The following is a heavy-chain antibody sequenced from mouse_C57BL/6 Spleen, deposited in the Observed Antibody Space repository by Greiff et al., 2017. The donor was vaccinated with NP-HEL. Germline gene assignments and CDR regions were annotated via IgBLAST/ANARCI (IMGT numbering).Heavy chain of an antibody. Sequence: QVQLQQSGAELVRPGASVTLSCKASGYTFTDYEMHWVKQTPVHGLEWIGAIDPETGGTAYNQKFKGKAILTADKSSSTAYMELRSLTSEDSAVYYCTRGKVDYDGCDYWGQGTTLTVSS. D-gene: IGHD2-4*01. CDR3: TRGKVDYDGCDY. V-gene: IGHV1-15*01. CDR2: IDPETGGT. J-gene: IGHJ2*01. CDR1: GYTFTDYE.